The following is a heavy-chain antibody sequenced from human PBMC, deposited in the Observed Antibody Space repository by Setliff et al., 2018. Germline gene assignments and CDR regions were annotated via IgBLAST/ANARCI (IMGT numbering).Heavy chain of an antibody. CDR2: ISWDGGGT. J-gene: IGHJ6*03. Sequence: GGSLRLSCVTSGFTFSTYWMHWVRQAPGKGLEWVSLISWDGGGTYYADSVKGRFTISRDNSKNTLYLQMNSLRAEDTAVYYCAKASSSWYRGIYYYYYYMDVWGKGTTVTVSS. D-gene: IGHD6-13*01. V-gene: IGHV3-NL1*01. CDR1: GFTFSTYW. CDR3: AKASSSWYRGIYYYYYYMDV.